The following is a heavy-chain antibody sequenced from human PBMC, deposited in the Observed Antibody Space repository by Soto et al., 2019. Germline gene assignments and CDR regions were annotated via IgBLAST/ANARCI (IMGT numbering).Heavy chain of an antibody. CDR3: VRESHGEY. V-gene: IGHV3-74*01. J-gene: IGHJ4*02. CDR1: GFTFSNYW. CDR2: IDHDGPT. Sequence: EVQLVESGGGLVQPGGSLRLSCAGSGFTFSNYWMHWVRQAPGKGLEWVSRIDHDGPTDYADSVRGRFTISTDNAENTLYLQMNSLRPEGMAVYYCVRESHGEYGGQGTLVTVSS.